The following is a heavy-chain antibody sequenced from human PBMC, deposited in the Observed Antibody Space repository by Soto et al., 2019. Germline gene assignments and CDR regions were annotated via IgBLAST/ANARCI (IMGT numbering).Heavy chain of an antibody. CDR1: CGSIRSGGYY. Sequence: LSLTCTVSCGSIRSGGYYLICIRHHPGKVLEGIGYIYYSAFTYYNPSLKILVTISVDTSKNQFSLGLNSVTAADTAVYYCARVGQYCSGADCRDYWGQGTLVT. CDR2: IYYSAFT. V-gene: IGHV4-31*01. CDR3: ARVGQYCSGADCRDY. J-gene: IGHJ4*02. D-gene: IGHD2-15*01.